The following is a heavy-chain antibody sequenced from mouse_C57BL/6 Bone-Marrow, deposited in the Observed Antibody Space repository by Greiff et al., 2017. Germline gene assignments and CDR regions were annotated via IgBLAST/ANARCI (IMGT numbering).Heavy chain of an antibody. CDR2: FYPGSGSI. D-gene: IGHD2-3*01. J-gene: IGHJ4*01. CDR3: ARPKIYDGYYHYYAMDY. Sequence: QVQLQQSGAELVKPGASVKLSCKASGYTFTEYTIHWVKQRSGQGLEWIGWFYPGSGSIKYNEKFKDKATLTADKSSSTVYMELSRLTSEDSAVYFCARPKIYDGYYHYYAMDYWGQGTSVTVSS. CDR1: GYTFTEYT. V-gene: IGHV1-62-2*01.